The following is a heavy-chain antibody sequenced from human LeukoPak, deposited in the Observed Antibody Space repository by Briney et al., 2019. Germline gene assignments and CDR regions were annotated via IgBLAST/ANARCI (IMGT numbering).Heavy chain of an antibody. CDR3: ARGNIVAVPPSPPPY. CDR2: IIPIFGTA. V-gene: IGHV1-69*13. J-gene: IGHJ4*02. D-gene: IGHD2-21*01. Sequence: ASVKVSCKASGGTFSSYAISWVRQAPGQGLEWMGGIIPIFGTANYAQKFQGRVTITADESTSTAYMELSSLRSEDTAVYYCARGNIVAVPPSPPPYWGQGTPVIVSS. CDR1: GGTFSSYA.